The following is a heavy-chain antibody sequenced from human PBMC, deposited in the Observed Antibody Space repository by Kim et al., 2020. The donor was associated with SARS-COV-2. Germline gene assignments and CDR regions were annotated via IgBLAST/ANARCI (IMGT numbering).Heavy chain of an antibody. V-gene: IGHV4-39*01. CDR2: LHSSGSM. Sequence: SETLSLTCTVTAGSIGTETFFWVWIRQPPGRGLEWIGNLHSSGSMSSNSSLKHRVSLSVDTSRHQFSLMMTSVTAADTATYFCARQRDFYGSDSVDDYDYYYHYELDVWGQGTQVTVSS. CDR1: AGSIGTETFF. D-gene: IGHD3-10*01. CDR3: ARQRDFYGSDSVDDYDYYYHYELDV. J-gene: IGHJ6*02.